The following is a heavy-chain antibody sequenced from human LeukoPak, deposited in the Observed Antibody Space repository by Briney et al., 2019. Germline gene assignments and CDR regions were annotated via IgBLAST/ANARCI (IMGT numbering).Heavy chain of an antibody. CDR3: ARIEGSGWSHHFDY. V-gene: IGHV2-70*11. D-gene: IGHD6-19*01. Sequence: GSGPTLVNPTQTLTLTCTFSGFSLSTSGMCVSWIRQPPGKALEWLARIDWDDDKYYSTSLKTRLTISKDTSKNQVVLTMTNMDPVDTATYYCARIEGSGWSHHFDYWGQGTLVTVSS. CDR1: GFSLSTSGMC. J-gene: IGHJ4*02. CDR2: IDWDDDK.